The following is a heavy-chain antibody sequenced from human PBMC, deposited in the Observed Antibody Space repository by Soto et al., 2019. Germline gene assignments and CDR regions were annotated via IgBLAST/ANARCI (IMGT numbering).Heavy chain of an antibody. D-gene: IGHD3-16*01. J-gene: IGHJ4*02. CDR2: IHGPRSII. CDR1: GFTFSSHA. Sequence: EVQLVESGGGLVQPGGSLKLSCAVSGFTFSSHAMNWVRQAPGKGLEWVAYIHGPRSIIYYADSVKGRFTISRDNAKNSLYLQMDSLRYEDTALYDCARDARNADYDYWGQGTLVTVSS. CDR3: ARDARNADYDY. V-gene: IGHV3-48*02.